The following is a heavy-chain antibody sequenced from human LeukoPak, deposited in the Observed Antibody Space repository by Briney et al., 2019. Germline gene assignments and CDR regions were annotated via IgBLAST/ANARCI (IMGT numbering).Heavy chain of an antibody. CDR2: ISYDGNNK. D-gene: IGHD3-10*01. Sequence: GGSLRLSCAASGFTFSSYAMHWARQAPGKGLEWVAAISYDGNNKYYADSVKGRFTISRDNSKNTVYLQMNSLRAEGTAVYYCARAEPRVGLWFGKTFDYWGQGTLVTVSS. CDR1: GFTFSSYA. J-gene: IGHJ4*02. CDR3: ARAEPRVGLWFGKTFDY. V-gene: IGHV3-30*04.